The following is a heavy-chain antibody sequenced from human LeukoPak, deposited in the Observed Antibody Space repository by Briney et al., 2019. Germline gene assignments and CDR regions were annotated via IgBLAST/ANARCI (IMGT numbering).Heavy chain of an antibody. V-gene: IGHV1-69*13. J-gene: IGHJ4*02. D-gene: IGHD6-13*01. CDR1: GYTFTSYA. CDR3: AREAGGSSWYNY. CDR2: IIPIFGTA. Sequence: SVKVSCKASGYTFTSYAMHWVRQAPGQGLEWMGGIIPIFGTANYAQKFQGRVTITADESTSTAYMELSSLRSEDTAVYYRAREAGGSSWYNYWGQGTLVTVSS.